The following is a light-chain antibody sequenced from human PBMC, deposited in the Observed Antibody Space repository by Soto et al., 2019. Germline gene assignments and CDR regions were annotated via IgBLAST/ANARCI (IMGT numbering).Light chain of an antibody. CDR3: QSYDSDLVV. CDR2: ENN. J-gene: IGLJ2*01. V-gene: IGLV6-57*04. CDR1: SGSIASNY. Sequence: NFMLTQPHSVSESLGKTLSISCTRSSGSIASNYVQWYQQRPGSAPTTVIYENNQRLSGVPDRFSGSTDGSSNSASLTISGLQTEDEADYYCQSYDSDLVVFGGGTQLTVL.